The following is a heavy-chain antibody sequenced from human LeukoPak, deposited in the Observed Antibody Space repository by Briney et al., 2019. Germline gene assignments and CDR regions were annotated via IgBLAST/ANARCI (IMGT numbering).Heavy chain of an antibody. CDR3: ARGLSGSYYGDYFDF. Sequence: KSGPTLVNPTQTLTLTCAFSGFSLSTSRMCVSWIRQPPGKGLEWIGEINHIGSTNYNASLKSRVIISVDMSKNQFSLTLTSVTAADTAVYYCARGLSGSYYGDYFDFWGQGTLVTVSS. CDR1: GFSLSTSRM. J-gene: IGHJ4*02. CDR2: INHIGST. V-gene: IGHV4-4*02. D-gene: IGHD1-26*01.